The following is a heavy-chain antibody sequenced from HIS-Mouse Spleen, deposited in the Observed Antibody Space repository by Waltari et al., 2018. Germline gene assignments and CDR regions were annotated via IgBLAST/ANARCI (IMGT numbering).Heavy chain of an antibody. CDR3: ARDYGDNWFDP. CDR2: IYYSGST. D-gene: IGHD4-17*01. CDR1: GGSISSSSYY. J-gene: IGHJ5*02. V-gene: IGHV4-39*07. Sequence: QLQLQESGPGLVKPSETLSLTCTVSGGSISSSSYYWGGIRQPPGKGLEWIGSIYYSGSTYYNPSLKSRVTISVDTSKNQFSLKLSSVTAADTAVYYCARDYGDNWFDPWGQGTLVTVSS.